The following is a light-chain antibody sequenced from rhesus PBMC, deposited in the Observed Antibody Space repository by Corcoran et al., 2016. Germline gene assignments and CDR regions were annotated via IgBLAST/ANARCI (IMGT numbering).Light chain of an antibody. V-gene: IGKV1-74*01. Sequence: DIQMTQSPSSLSASVGDRVTITCQASQGVNHNLAWYQQKTGKIPKLLIYKASTLQSGVPSSFSGSASGTEFMLTISSLQPEDLATYYCQHGYGTPFTFGPGTKLDMK. CDR2: KAS. CDR1: QGVNHN. CDR3: QHGYGTPFT. J-gene: IGKJ3*01.